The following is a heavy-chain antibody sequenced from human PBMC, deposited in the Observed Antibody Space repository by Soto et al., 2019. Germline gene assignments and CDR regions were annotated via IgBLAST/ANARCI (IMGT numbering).Heavy chain of an antibody. D-gene: IGHD2-2*01. CDR3: ATLWGIKGYCSSTSCQTIRGDAFDI. CDR1: GFTFSSYG. Sequence: QVQLVESGGGVVQPGRSLRLSCAASGFTFSSYGMHWVRQAPGKGLEWVAVISYDGSNKYYADSVKGRFTISRDNSKNTLYLQMNSLRAEDTAVYYCATLWGIKGYCSSTSCQTIRGDAFDIWGQGTMVTVSS. J-gene: IGHJ3*02. CDR2: ISYDGSNK. V-gene: IGHV3-30*03.